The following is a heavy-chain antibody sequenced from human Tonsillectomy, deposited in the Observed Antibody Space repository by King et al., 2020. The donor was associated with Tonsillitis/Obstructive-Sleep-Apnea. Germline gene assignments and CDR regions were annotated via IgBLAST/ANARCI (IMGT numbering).Heavy chain of an antibody. CDR2: INHSGST. V-gene: IGHV4-34*01. D-gene: IGHD2-2*03. CDR3: ARYGYCSSTSCRHDAFDI. Sequence: VQLQQWGAGLLKPSETLSLTCAVYGGSFSGYYWSWIRQPPGKGLEWIGEINHSGSTNYNPSLKSRVTISVDTSKNQFSLKLSSVTAADTAVYYCARYGYCSSTSCRHDAFDIWGQGTMVTVSS. CDR1: GGSFSGYY. J-gene: IGHJ3*02.